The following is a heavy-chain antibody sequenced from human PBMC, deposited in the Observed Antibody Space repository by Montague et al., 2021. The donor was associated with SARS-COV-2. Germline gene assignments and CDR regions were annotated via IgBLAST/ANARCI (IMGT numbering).Heavy chain of an antibody. Sequence: SETLSLTCTVSGASISSYYWSWIRQPPGKGLEWIGYIYYTGSTKYNSSLKSRVTMSLDRPTNRFSLRLNSVTAADTAMYYCARAQNTCFIANCVNYFDFWGLGAQVTVSS. J-gene: IGHJ4*02. V-gene: IGHV4-59*01. CDR3: ARAQNTCFIANCVNYFDF. CDR2: IYYTGST. CDR1: GASISSYY. D-gene: IGHD1-1*01.